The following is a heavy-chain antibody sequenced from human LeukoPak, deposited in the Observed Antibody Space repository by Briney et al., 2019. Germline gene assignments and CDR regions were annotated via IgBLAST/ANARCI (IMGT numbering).Heavy chain of an antibody. J-gene: IGHJ5*02. V-gene: IGHV3-7*01. D-gene: IGHD5-24*01. CDR1: GFTFSSYW. CDR2: IKEDGSEK. CDR3: ARDQMAMPA. Sequence: GGSLRLSCAASGFTFSSYWMSWVRQAPGKGLEWVANIKEDGSEKYYVDSVMGRFTISRDNAKNSLYLQMNSLRAGDTALYYSARDQMAMPAWGQGTLVTVSS.